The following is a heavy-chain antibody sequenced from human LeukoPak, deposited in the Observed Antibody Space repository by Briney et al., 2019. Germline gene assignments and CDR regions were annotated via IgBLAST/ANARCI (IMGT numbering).Heavy chain of an antibody. Sequence: GGSLRLSCAASGFTFSSYAMHWVRQAPGKALEWVAVISYDGSNKYYADSVKGRFTISRDNSKNTLYLQMNSLRAEDTAVYYCARVGSTMIVVVDFDYWGQGTLVTVSS. CDR1: GFTFSSYA. D-gene: IGHD3-22*01. CDR2: ISYDGSNK. CDR3: ARVGSTMIVVVDFDY. J-gene: IGHJ4*02. V-gene: IGHV3-30-3*01.